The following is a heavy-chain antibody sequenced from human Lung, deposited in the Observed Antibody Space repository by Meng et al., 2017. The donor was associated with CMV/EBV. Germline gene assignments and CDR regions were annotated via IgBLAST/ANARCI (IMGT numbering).Heavy chain of an antibody. V-gene: IGHV1-69*10. CDR1: GGTFSSYA. CDR3: ASREDIVVVPAGGGAFDI. J-gene: IGHJ3*02. CDR2: IIPILGIA. Sequence: SVKVSCKASGGTFSSYAISWVRQAPGQGLEWMGGIIPILGIANYAQKFQGRVTITADKSTSTAYMELSSLRSEDTAVYYCASREDIVVVPAGGGAFDIWXQGTMVXVSS. D-gene: IGHD2-2*01.